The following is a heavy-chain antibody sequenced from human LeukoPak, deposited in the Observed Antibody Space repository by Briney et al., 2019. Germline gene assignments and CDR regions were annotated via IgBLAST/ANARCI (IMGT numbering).Heavy chain of an antibody. J-gene: IGHJ4*02. CDR2: ISSSGSTI. CDR3: ARGPHPYTSGWYHFDY. D-gene: IGHD6-19*01. CDR1: EFTFSSYE. V-gene: IGHV3-48*03. Sequence: GGSLRLSCAASEFTFSSYEMNWVRQAPGKGLEWVSYISSSGSTIYYADSVKGRFSISRDNAKNSLYLQMNSLRVEDTAVYYCARGPHPYTSGWYHFDYWGQGTLVTVSS.